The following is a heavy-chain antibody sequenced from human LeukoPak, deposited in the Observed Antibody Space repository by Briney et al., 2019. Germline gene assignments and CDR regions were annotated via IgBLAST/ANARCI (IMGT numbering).Heavy chain of an antibody. CDR1: GYTFTGYY. V-gene: IGHV1-2*02. CDR3: ARDITLLTMYSGTYPPYGLDV. Sequence: ASVKVSCKASGYTFTGYYIHWVRQAPGQGLGWMGWINPNSGGTTYTQKFQGRVTMTRDTSISTVYVELSSLTSDDTAVFYCARDITLLTMYSGTYPPYGLDVWGQGTTVTVSS. D-gene: IGHD1-26*01. CDR2: INPNSGGT. J-gene: IGHJ6*02.